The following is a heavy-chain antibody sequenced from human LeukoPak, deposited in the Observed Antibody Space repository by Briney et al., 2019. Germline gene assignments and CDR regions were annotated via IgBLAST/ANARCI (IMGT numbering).Heavy chain of an antibody. Sequence: PGESLRLSCAASGFTFSNYCMNWVRQAPGKGLEWVSYISSSGSAMYYADSVRGRFTISRDNAENSLFLQMNSLRDEDTAVYYCARGTYGEYGGPAYWGQGTLVTVSS. D-gene: IGHD4-17*01. CDR3: ARGTYGEYGGPAY. J-gene: IGHJ4*02. V-gene: IGHV3-48*02. CDR1: GFTFSNYC. CDR2: ISSSGSAM.